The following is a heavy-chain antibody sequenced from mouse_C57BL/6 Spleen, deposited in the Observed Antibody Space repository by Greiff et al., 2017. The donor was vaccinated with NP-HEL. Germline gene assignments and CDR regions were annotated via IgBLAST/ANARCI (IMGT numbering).Heavy chain of an antibody. J-gene: IGHJ4*01. CDR2: ISSGGDYI. V-gene: IGHV5-9-1*02. D-gene: IGHD2-5*01. CDR1: GFTFSSYA. Sequence: DVQLVESGEGLVKPGGSLKLSCAASGFTFSSYAMSWVRQTPEKRLEWVAYISSGGDYIYYADTVKGRFTISRDNARNTLYLQMSSLKSEDTAMYYCTRGVGYSNYFYYAMDYWGQGTSVTVSS. CDR3: TRGVGYSNYFYYAMDY.